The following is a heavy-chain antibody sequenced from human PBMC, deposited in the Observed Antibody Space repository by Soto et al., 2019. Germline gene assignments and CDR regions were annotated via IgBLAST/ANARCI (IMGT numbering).Heavy chain of an antibody. CDR1: GFTFSDYY. J-gene: IGHJ6*02. CDR3: ARDLRMATTYYYGMDV. D-gene: IGHD5-12*01. Sequence: PWGSLVVGCAASGFTFSDYYMGWIRQAPGKGLEWVSYISSSGSTIYYADSVKGRFTISRDNAKNSLYLQMNSLRAEDTSVYYCARDLRMATTYYYGMDVWGHGTTVTVSS. V-gene: IGHV3-11*01. CDR2: ISSSGSTI.